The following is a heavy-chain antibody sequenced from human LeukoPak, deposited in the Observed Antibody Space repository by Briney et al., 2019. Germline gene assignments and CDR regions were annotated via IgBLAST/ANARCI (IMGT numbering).Heavy chain of an antibody. D-gene: IGHD3-16*01. CDR1: GYTFIDYY. V-gene: IGHV1-2*02. Sequence: ASVKVSFKASGYTFIDYYLHWVRRAPGQGLEEMGWINPKNGDTNYVQKFQGRVSMTRDTSISTAYMELNRLKSDDTAVYYCARAGTVMLLDDWGRGTLVTVSS. J-gene: IGHJ4*02. CDR2: INPKNGDT. CDR3: ARAGTVMLLDD.